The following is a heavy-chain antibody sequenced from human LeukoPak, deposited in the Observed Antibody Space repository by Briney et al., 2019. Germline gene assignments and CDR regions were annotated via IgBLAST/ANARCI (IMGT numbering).Heavy chain of an antibody. V-gene: IGHV4-59*08. Sequence: SETLSLTCSVSGGSMNSYYWSWIRQSPGRGLEWIGYIYYSGSTNYNPSLKSRVTISVDTSKNQFSLKLSSVTAADTAVYYCARHVWLQPFDYWGQGTLVTVSS. J-gene: IGHJ4*02. CDR2: IYYSGST. CDR3: ARHVWLQPFDY. CDR1: GGSMNSYY. D-gene: IGHD3-9*01.